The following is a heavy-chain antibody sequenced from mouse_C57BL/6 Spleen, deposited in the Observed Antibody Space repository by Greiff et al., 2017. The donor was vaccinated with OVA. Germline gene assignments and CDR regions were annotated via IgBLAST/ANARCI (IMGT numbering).Heavy chain of an antibody. CDR1: GFTFSDFY. CDR3: ARELYGPDYFDY. J-gene: IGHJ2*01. Sequence: EVKLVESGGGLVQSGRSLRLSCATSGFTFSDFYMEWVRQAPGKGLEWIAASRNKANDYTTEYSASVKGRFIVSRDTSQSILYLQMNALRAEDTAIYYCARELYGPDYFDYWGQGTTLTVSS. V-gene: IGHV7-1*01. D-gene: IGHD1-1*02. CDR2: SRNKANDYTT.